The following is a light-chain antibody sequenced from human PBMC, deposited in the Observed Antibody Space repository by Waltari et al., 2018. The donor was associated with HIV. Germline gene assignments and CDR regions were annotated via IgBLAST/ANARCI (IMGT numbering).Light chain of an antibody. J-gene: IGLJ3*02. V-gene: IGLV3-1*01. CDR2: QDS. CDR1: KLGDKY. CDR3: QAWDSSTGV. Sequence: SYELTQPPPVSVSPGQTPSITCSGDKLGDKYACWYQQKPGQSPVLVIYQDSKRPSGIPERFSGSNSGNTATLTISGTQAMDEADYYCQAWDSSTGVFGGGTKLTVL.